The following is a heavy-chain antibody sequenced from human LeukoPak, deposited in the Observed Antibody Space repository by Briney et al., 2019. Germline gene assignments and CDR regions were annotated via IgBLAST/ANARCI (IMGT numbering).Heavy chain of an antibody. D-gene: IGHD2-8*01. CDR3: VRGCMFCRWKTYFDP. V-gene: IGHV3-13*01. CDR2: IGTAGDS. CDR1: GFTFNTYD. Sequence: PGGSLRLSCAASGFTFNTYDMHWVRQATGKGLEWVSAIGTAGDSFYPDSVKGRFTMSRENARNSVYLQMNSLRAEDTAVYYCVRGCMFCRWKTYFDPWGQGTLVTVSS. J-gene: IGHJ5*02.